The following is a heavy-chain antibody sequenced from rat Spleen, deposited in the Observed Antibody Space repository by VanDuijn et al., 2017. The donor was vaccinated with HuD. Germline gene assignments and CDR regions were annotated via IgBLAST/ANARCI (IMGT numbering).Heavy chain of an antibody. CDR3: ARPTEGIAWFVY. Sequence: EVQLVESGGGLVQPGRSLKLSCEVSGFTFNNYDMAWIRQAPTKGLEWVATISYDGGRIFYRDSVKGRFTISRDIAKSILFLEMDSLRSEDTATYYCARPTEGIAWFVYWGQGTLVTVSS. D-gene: IGHD1-11*01. V-gene: IGHV5-29*01. J-gene: IGHJ3*01. CDR2: ISYDGGRI. CDR1: GFTFNNYD.